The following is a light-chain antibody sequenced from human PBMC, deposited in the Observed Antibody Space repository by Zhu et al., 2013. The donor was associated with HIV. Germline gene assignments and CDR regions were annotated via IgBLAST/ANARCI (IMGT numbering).Light chain of an antibody. CDR3: QQYETSPLWT. CDR1: QSVSSNY. Sequence: EIVLTQSPGTLSLSPGERATLSCRASQSVSSNYLAWYQQKPGQAPRLLIHGASSRATGIPDRFSGSGSGTDFTLTTSGLEPEDFAVYYCQQYETSPLWTFGQGTKVEV. J-gene: IGKJ1*01. V-gene: IGKV3-20*01. CDR2: GAS.